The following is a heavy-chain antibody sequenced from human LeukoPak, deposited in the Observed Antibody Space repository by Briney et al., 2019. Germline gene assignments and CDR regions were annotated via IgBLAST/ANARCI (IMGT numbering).Heavy chain of an antibody. CDR3: ARDLGSTTGTTNY. CDR2: INPNSGGT. D-gene: IGHD1-1*01. J-gene: IGHJ4*02. V-gene: IGHV1-2*02. CDR1: GYTFTGYY. Sequence: ASVKVSCEASGYTFTGYYMHWVRQAPGQGLEWMGWINPNSGGTNYAQKFQGRVTMTRDTSISTAYMELSRLRSDDTAVYYCARDLGSTTGTTNYWGQGTLVTVSS.